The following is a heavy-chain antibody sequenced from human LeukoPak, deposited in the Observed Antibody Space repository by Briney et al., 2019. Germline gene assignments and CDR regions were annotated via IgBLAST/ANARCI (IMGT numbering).Heavy chain of an antibody. CDR2: IYYSGST. J-gene: IGHJ4*02. CDR1: GGSISSSSYY. Sequence: PSETLSLTCTVSGGSISSSSYYWGWIRQPPGKGLEWIGSIYYSGSTYYNPPLKSRVTISVDTSKNQFSLKLSSVTAADTAVYYCARLRYYDSSGYPFDYWGQGTLVTVSS. V-gene: IGHV4-39*01. CDR3: ARLRYYDSSGYPFDY. D-gene: IGHD3-22*01.